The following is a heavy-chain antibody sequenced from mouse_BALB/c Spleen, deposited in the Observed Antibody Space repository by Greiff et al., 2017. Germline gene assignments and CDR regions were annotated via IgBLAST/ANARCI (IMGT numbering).Heavy chain of an antibody. CDR2: INPSSGYT. CDR3: ARSDYGYAMDY. CDR1: GYTFTSYT. D-gene: IGHD1-1*01. Sequence: VKLMESGAELARPGASVKMSCKASGYTFTSYTMHWVKQRPGQGLEWIGYINPSSGYTNYNQKFKDKATLTADKSSSTAYMQLSSLTSEDSAVYYCARSDYGYAMDYWGQGTSVTVSS. V-gene: IGHV1-4*01. J-gene: IGHJ4*01.